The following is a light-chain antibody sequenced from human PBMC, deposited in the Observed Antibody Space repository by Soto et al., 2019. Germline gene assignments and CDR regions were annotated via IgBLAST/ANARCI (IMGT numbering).Light chain of an antibody. CDR3: QQTNTFLPLT. Sequence: DIQMTQSPSSVSASVGDRVTITCRASQGISNWLAWYQQQPGKAPKLLIYGASSLQSGVPSRFIGGGSGTHFTLIISSLQPEDFATYYCQQTNTFLPLTFGGATKVEI. J-gene: IGKJ4*01. CDR2: GAS. V-gene: IGKV1-12*01. CDR1: QGISNW.